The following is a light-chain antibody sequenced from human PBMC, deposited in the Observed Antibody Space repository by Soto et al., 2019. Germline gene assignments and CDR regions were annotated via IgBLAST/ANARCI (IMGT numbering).Light chain of an antibody. J-gene: IGKJ1*01. CDR1: QSISSY. Sequence: DIQMTQSPSSLSASVGDRVTITCRASQSISSYLNWYQQKPGKAPKLLIYAASTLQSGVPSRFSGSGSGTDFTLTISSLQPEDFATYSCQQNYSTPRTFVPVTNVDI. CDR3: QQNYSTPRT. V-gene: IGKV1-39*01. CDR2: AAS.